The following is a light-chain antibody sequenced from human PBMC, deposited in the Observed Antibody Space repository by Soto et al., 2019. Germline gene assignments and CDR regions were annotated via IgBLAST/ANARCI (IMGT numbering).Light chain of an antibody. V-gene: IGLV1-44*01. J-gene: IGLJ2*01. Sequence: QPVLTQPPSASGTPGQRVTISCSGSSSNIGSNTVNWYQQLPGTAPKLLIYSNNQRPSGVPDRFSGSKSGTSASRAISGLQSEDEADYYCAAWDDSLHVVFGGGTKLTVL. CDR3: AAWDDSLHVV. CDR1: SSNIGSNT. CDR2: SNN.